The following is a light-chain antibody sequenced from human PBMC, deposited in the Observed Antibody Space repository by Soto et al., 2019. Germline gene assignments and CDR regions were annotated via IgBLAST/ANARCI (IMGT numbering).Light chain of an antibody. CDR1: QSVSSSY. J-gene: IGKJ4*01. V-gene: IGKV3-20*01. Sequence: EIVLTQSPGTLSLSPGERATLSCRASQSVSSSYLAWYQQKPGQAPRLLIYGASSRATGIPDRFSGSGSGTVFTVTISRLEPEDFAVYYCQQYGSSPFTFGGGTKVEIK. CDR2: GAS. CDR3: QQYGSSPFT.